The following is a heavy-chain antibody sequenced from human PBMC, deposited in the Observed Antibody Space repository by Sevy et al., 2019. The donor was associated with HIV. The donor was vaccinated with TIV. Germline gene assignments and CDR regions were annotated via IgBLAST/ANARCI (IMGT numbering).Heavy chain of an antibody. Sequence: GGSLRVSCAASGFSISGYGMHWARQAPGKGLEWVAVIWYDGTNREYADSVKGRFTISRDNSKNTLYLQMNSLRVEDTAVSYCAREDIRVAGIGYYFHSWGQGTLVTVSS. D-gene: IGHD6-19*01. J-gene: IGHJ4*02. V-gene: IGHV3-33*01. CDR1: GFSISGYG. CDR3: AREDIRVAGIGYYFHS. CDR2: IWYDGTNR.